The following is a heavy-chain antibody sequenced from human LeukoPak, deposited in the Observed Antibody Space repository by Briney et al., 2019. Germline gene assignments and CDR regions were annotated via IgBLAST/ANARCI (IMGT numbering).Heavy chain of an antibody. D-gene: IGHD3-22*01. V-gene: IGHV4-34*01. CDR3: ARGGRLFLPY. J-gene: IGHJ4*02. Sequence: SETLSLTCAVYGGSFSGYYWNWIRQFPGKGLEWIGEIHHSGNTNYNPSLKSRVTISVDTSKNQFSLKLSSVTAADTAVYYCARGGRLFLPYWGQGTLVTVFS. CDR2: IHHSGNT. CDR1: GGSFSGYY.